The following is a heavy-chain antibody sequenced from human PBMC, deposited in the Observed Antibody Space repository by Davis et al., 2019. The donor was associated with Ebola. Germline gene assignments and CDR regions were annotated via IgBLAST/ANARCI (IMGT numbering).Heavy chain of an antibody. J-gene: IGHJ6*02. CDR2: INPNSGGT. D-gene: IGHD2-15*01. V-gene: IGHV1-2*04. Sequence: ASVKVSCKASGYTFTGYYMHWVRQAPGQGLEWMRWINPNSGGTNYAQKFQGWVTMTRDTSISTAYMELSRLRSDDTAVYYCGRGGGIGYYGMDVWGQGTTVTVSS. CDR3: GRGGGIGYYGMDV. CDR1: GYTFTGYY.